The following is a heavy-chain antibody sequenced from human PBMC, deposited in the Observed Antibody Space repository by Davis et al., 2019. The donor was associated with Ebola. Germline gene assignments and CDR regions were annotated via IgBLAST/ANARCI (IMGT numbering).Heavy chain of an antibody. CDR1: GFSLSNARMG. CDR2: IFSNDEK. CDR3: AHRRPSTIFGAGFDY. Sequence: SGPTLVKPTETLTLTCTVSGFSLSNARMGVSWIRQPPGKALEWLAHIFSNDEKSYSTSLKSRLTITKDTSKNQVVLTMTNMDPVDTATYYCAHRRPSTIFGAGFDYWGQGTLVTVSS. D-gene: IGHD3-3*01. V-gene: IGHV2-26*01. J-gene: IGHJ4*02.